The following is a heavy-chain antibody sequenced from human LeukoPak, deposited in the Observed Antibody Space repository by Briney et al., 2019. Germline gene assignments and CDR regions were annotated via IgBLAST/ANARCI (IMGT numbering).Heavy chain of an antibody. CDR1: GVSISSSNSY. J-gene: IGHJ4*02. CDR2: IYYSGNT. D-gene: IGHD6-19*01. CDR3: ARGTGYSSGWGIDY. Sequence: PSETLSLTCTVSGVSISSSNSYWGWIRQPPGKGLEWIGSIYYSGNTYYNASLKSQVSISIDTSKNQFSLKLSSVTAADTAVYYCARGTGYSSGWGIDYWGQGTLVTVSS. V-gene: IGHV4-39*01.